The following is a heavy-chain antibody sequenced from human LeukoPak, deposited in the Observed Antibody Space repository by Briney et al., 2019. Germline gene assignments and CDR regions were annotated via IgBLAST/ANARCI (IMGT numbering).Heavy chain of an antibody. CDR3: ASHMAVAGTRGFDD. CDR2: ISQTGTT. CDR1: DDSIYSNKW. V-gene: IGHV4-4*02. Sequence: PSETLSLTCAVFDDSIYSNKWWGWVRQPPGKGLEWIGEISQTGTTYHDPSLKSRTTISIDRSKNHFSLTLTSATAADTAVYFCASHMAVAGTRGFDDWGPGTLVTVSS. J-gene: IGHJ4*02. D-gene: IGHD6-19*01.